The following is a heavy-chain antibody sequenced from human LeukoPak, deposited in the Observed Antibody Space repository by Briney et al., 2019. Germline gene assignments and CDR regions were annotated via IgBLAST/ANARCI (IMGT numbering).Heavy chain of an antibody. V-gene: IGHV1-18*01. CDR1: GYTFTYYV. D-gene: IGHD1-26*01. CDR3: ARGEKPYDY. Sequence: ASVTVSFKTSGYTFTYYVISWVRQAPGQGLEWMGWINAYNGNTNDAQKLQGRVTMTTDTSTSTAYMELRSLRSDDTAVYYCARGEKPYDYWGQGTLVSVSS. CDR2: INAYNGNT. J-gene: IGHJ4*02.